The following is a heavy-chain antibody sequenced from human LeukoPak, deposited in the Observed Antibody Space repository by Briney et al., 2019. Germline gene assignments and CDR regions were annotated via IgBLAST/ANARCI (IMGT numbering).Heavy chain of an antibody. CDR2: ISGGST. D-gene: IGHD2-2*01. V-gene: IGHV3-38-3*01. CDR1: GFTASSNE. Sequence: GGSLRLSCAASGFTASSNEMSWVRQAPGKGLEWVSSISGGSTYYADSRKGRFTISRDNSKNTLHLQMNSLRAEDTAVYYCARDCGSTSCLFDYWGQGTLVTVSS. CDR3: ARDCGSTSCLFDY. J-gene: IGHJ4*02.